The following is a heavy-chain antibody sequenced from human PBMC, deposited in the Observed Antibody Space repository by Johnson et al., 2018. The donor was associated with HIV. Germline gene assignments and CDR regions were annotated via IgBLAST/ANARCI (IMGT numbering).Heavy chain of an antibody. CDR2: IHSVDAT. CDR1: GLSVNRDF. Sequence: VQLVESGGGLIQPGGSLRLSCAVSGLSVNRDFMTWVRQAPGKGLDWVSLIHSVDATYYADSVKGRFTISRDNSKNTLYLKMNSLRVEDTAVYYCARAWNDAFDIWGQGTLVTVSS. V-gene: IGHV3-53*01. J-gene: IGHJ3*02. CDR3: ARAWNDAFDI. D-gene: IGHD1-1*01.